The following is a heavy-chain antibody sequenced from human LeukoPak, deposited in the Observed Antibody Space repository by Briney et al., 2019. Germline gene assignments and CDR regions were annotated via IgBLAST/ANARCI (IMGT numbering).Heavy chain of an antibody. V-gene: IGHV3-15*01. Sequence: GGSLRLSCVVSGFTFSNAWMSWVRQAPGKGLEWVGRIKSKPDGGTTEYTAPVKGRFTISRDDSKNTLYLQMNSLKTEDTAVYYCTTGIVVPAPDYWGQGTLVIVSS. CDR1: GFTFSNAW. D-gene: IGHD2-2*01. CDR2: IKSKPDGGTT. CDR3: TTGIVVPAPDY. J-gene: IGHJ4*02.